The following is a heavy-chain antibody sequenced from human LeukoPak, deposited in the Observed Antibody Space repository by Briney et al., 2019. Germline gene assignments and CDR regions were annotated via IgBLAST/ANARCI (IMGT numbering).Heavy chain of an antibody. CDR1: GFTFSSYG. CDR2: IWHDGSDK. V-gene: IGHV3-33*06. D-gene: IGHD6-13*01. Sequence: GRSLRLSCAASGFTFSSYGMHWVRQAPGKGLEWVAVIWHDGSDKYYADSVKGRFTISRDNSRNTLFLQMNSLRADDTAVYYCANGNAYSSSWYYYYMDVWGKGTTVTVSS. J-gene: IGHJ6*03. CDR3: ANGNAYSSSWYYYYMDV.